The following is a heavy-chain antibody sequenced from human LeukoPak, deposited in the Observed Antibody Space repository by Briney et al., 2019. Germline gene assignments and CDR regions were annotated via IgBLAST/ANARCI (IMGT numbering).Heavy chain of an antibody. J-gene: IGHJ4*02. CDR3: TTSWIQVYCFDY. V-gene: IGHV1-2*02. Sequence: ASVKVSCKASGYTFTAYYMHWVRQAPGQGLEWMGWINPNSGDTRYAQRFQGRVTMTRDTSISTAYMELSRLRSDDTAVYYCTTSWIQVYCFDYWGQGTLVTVSS. CDR1: GYTFTAYY. D-gene: IGHD5-18*01. CDR2: INPNSGDT.